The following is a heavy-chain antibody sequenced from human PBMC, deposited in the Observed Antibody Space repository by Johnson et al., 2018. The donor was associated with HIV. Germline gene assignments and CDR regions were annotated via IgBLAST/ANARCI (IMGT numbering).Heavy chain of an antibody. CDR3: ARGMYYNFWSGYGIRWDAFDI. Sequence: MQLVESGGGLVQPGGSLRLSCAASGFTFSSYDMHWVRQATGKGLEWVAAVGTAGDTFYPGSVKGRFTISREDAKNSLYLQMNSLSAGDTAVYYCARGMYYNFWSGYGIRWDAFDIWGQGTMVTVSS. CDR2: VGTAGDT. J-gene: IGHJ3*02. CDR1: GFTFSSYD. V-gene: IGHV3-13*01. D-gene: IGHD3-3*01.